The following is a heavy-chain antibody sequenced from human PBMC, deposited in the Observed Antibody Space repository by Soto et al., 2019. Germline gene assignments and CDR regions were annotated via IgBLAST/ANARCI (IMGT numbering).Heavy chain of an antibody. D-gene: IGHD6-6*01. CDR3: ARSPHPDYSSSPGWFDP. CDR1: GFTVSSNY. J-gene: IGHJ5*02. CDR2: IYSGGST. Sequence: EVQLVETGGGLIQPGGSLRLSCAASGFTVSSNYMSWVRQAPGKGLEWVSVIYSGGSTYYADSVKGRFTISRDNSKNTLYLQMNSLRAEDTAVYYCARSPHPDYSSSPGWFDPWGQGTLVTVSS. V-gene: IGHV3-53*02.